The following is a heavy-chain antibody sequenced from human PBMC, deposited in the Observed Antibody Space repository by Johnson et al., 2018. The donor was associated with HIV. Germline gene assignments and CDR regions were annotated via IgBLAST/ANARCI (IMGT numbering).Heavy chain of an antibody. CDR2: IRYDGSTK. D-gene: IGHD4-23*01. CDR1: GFTFSSFG. CDR3: AREGSTVVTSAFDI. J-gene: IGHJ3*02. Sequence: QVQLVESGGCVVQPGGSLRLSCAASGFTFSSFGMHWVRQAPGKGLEWVAFIRYDGSTKYYADSVKGRFTISRDNSKNTLYLQMNSLRAEDTAVYYCAREGSTVVTSAFDIWGQWTMVTVSS. V-gene: IGHV3-30*02.